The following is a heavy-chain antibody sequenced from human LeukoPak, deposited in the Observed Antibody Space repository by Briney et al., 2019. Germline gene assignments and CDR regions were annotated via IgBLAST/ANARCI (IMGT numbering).Heavy chain of an antibody. D-gene: IGHD2-2*01. CDR1: GFIFNNYD. Sequence: GRSLRLSCAASGFIFNNYDMHCVRQAPGEGLEWVALVTSDGSNTYYADSVKGRFTISRDNSKNTVYLQLNSLRAEDTAVYYCAKRYANGWNFDYWGQGTLVTVSS. J-gene: IGHJ4*02. CDR2: VTSDGSNT. V-gene: IGHV3-30*18. CDR3: AKRYANGWNFDY.